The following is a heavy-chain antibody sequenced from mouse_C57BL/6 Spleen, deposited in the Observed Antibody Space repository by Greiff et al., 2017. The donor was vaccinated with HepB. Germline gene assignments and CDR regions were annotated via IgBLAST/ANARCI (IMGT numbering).Heavy chain of an antibody. J-gene: IGHJ3*01. D-gene: IGHD3-3*01. V-gene: IGHV1-22*01. Sequence: EVQLQQSGPELVKPGASVKMSCKASGYTFTDYNMHWVKQSHGKSLEWIGYINPNNGGTSYNQKFKGKATLTVNKSSSTAYMERRSLTSEDSAVYYCARRGTWELAFAYWGQGTLVTVSA. CDR2: INPNNGGT. CDR3: ARRGTWELAFAY. CDR1: GYTFTDYN.